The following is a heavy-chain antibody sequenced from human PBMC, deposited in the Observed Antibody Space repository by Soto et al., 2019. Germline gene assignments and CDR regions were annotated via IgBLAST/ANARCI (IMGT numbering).Heavy chain of an antibody. CDR1: GYTFTSYD. CDR2: MNPNSGNT. J-gene: IGHJ4*02. V-gene: IGHV1-8*01. D-gene: IGHD1-1*01. Sequence: ASVKVSCKASGYTFTSYDINWVRQATGQGLEWMGWMNPNSGNTGYAQKFQGRVTMTRNTSISTAYMELSSLRSEDTAVYYCARGRGRWKTFDYWGQGTLVTVSS. CDR3: ARGRGRWKTFDY.